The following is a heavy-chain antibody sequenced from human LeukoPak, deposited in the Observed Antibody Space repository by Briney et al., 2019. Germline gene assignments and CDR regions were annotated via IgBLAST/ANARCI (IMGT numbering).Heavy chain of an antibody. CDR2: ISSSSSYI. J-gene: IGHJ4*02. V-gene: IGHV3-21*01. CDR3: ASGGLRFDYGDATFDY. D-gene: IGHD4-17*01. Sequence: GGSLRLSCAASGFTFSAYSINWVRQAPGRGLEWVSSISSSSSYIYYADSVKGRFTISRDNAKNSLYLQMNSLRAEDTAVYYCASGGLRFDYGDATFDYWGQGTLVTVSS. CDR1: GFTFSAYS.